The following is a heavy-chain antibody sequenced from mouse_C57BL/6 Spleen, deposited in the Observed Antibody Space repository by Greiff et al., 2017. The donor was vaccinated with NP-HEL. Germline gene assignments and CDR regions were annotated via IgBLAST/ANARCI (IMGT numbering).Heavy chain of an antibody. CDR2: ISYDGSN. D-gene: IGHD1-1*01. V-gene: IGHV3-6*01. CDR3: ARLGSRGTYFDY. CDR1: GYSITSGYY. J-gene: IGHJ2*01. Sequence: EVQLQQSGPGLVKPSQSLSLTCSVTGYSITSGYYWNWIRQFPGNKLEWMGYISYDGSNNYNPSLKNRISITRDTSKNQFFLKLNSVTTEDTATYYCARLGSRGTYFDYWGQGTTLTVSS.